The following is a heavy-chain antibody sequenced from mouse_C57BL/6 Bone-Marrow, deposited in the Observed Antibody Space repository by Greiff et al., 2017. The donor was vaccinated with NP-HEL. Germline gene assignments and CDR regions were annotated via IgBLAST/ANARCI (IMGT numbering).Heavy chain of an antibody. CDR3: AREGYGSSLYVDY. CDR1: GYTFTSYW. D-gene: IGHD1-1*01. CDR2: IDPSDSYT. J-gene: IGHJ2*01. V-gene: IGHV1-69*01. Sequence: QVQLQQPGAELVMPGASVKLSCKASGYTFTSYWMHWVKQRPGQGLEWIGEIDPSDSYTNYNQKFKGKSTLTVDKSSSTAYMQLSSLTSEDSAVYYCAREGYGSSLYVDYWGQGTTLTVSS.